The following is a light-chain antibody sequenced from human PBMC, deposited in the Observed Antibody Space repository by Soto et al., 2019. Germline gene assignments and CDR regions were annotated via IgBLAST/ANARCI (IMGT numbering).Light chain of an antibody. CDR2: WAS. J-gene: IGKJ1*01. CDR3: QQYHSAPWT. V-gene: IGKV4-1*01. CDR1: QSVLYSSNNKNY. Sequence: DIVLTQSPDSLAVSLGERATINCKSSQSVLYSSNNKNYLAWYQQKPGQPPKLLIYWASTRESGVPDGFSGSGSGTDFTLTISSLQAEDVAVYYCQQYHSAPWTFGQGTKVEIK.